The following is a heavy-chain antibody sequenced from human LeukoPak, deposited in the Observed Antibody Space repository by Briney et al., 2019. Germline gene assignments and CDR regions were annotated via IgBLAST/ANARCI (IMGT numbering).Heavy chain of an antibody. Sequence: GGSLGLSCAASGFNFSPYSMNWVRQAPGKGLEWLSYISDKSDAIYYADSVKGRFTISRDNAKNSLYLHMNSLRDEDTAVYYCARYKPAGYCVDYWGQGTLVTVSS. V-gene: IGHV3-48*02. J-gene: IGHJ4*02. CDR1: GFNFSPYS. D-gene: IGHD3-9*01. CDR3: ARYKPAGYCVDY. CDR2: ISDKSDAI.